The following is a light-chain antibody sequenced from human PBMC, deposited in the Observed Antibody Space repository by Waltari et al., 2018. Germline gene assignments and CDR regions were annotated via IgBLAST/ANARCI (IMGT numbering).Light chain of an antibody. V-gene: IGKV1-5*03. CDR1: QSISIW. CDR3: QQYNSYPFT. Sequence: DIQMTQSPSTRSASVGDRVTITCRASQSISIWLAWYQQKPGKAPKLLIYKASSLESGVPSRFSGSGSGTEFTLTISSLHPDDFATYYCQQYNSYPFTFGPGTKVDIK. CDR2: KAS. J-gene: IGKJ3*01.